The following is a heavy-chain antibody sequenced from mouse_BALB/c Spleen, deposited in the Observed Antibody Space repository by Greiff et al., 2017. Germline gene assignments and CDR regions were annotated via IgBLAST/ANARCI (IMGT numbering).Heavy chain of an antibody. CDR2: ILPGSGST. J-gene: IGHJ3*01. D-gene: IGHD2-14*01. CDR3: ARSRCRYDEFAY. Sequence: QVQLQQSGAELMKPGASVKISCKATGYTFSSYWIEWVKQRPGHGLEWIGEILPGSGSTNYNEKFKGKATFTADTSSNTAYMQLSSLTSEDSAVYYCARSRCRYDEFAYWGQGTLVTVSA. V-gene: IGHV1-9*01. CDR1: GYTFSSYW.